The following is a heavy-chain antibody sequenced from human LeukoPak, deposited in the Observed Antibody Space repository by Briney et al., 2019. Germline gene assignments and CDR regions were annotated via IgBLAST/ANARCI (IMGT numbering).Heavy chain of an antibody. CDR2: IYSGGST. CDR1: EFSVGSNY. D-gene: IGHD3-16*01. J-gene: IGHJ3*02. V-gene: IGHV3-66*01. CDR3: AKDQGAGDAFDI. Sequence: GGSLRLSCAASEFSVGSNYMTWVRQAPGKGLEWVSLIYSGGSTYYADSVKGRFTISRDNSKNTLYLQMNSLRAEDTAVYYCAKDQGAGDAFDIWGQGTMVTVSS.